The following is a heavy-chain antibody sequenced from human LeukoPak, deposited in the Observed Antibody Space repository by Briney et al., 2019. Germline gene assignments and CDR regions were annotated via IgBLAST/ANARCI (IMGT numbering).Heavy chain of an antibody. V-gene: IGHV3-53*01. CDR2: IYSGGST. CDR1: GFTVSSNY. J-gene: IGHJ6*03. CDR3: ARVPVAGTFPIGYMDV. D-gene: IGHD6-19*01. Sequence: GGSLRLSCAASGFTVSSNYMSWVRQAPGKELGWVSVIYSGGSTYYADSVKGRFTLSRDNSKNTLYLQMNSLRAEDTAVYYCARVPVAGTFPIGYMDVWGKGTTVTVSS.